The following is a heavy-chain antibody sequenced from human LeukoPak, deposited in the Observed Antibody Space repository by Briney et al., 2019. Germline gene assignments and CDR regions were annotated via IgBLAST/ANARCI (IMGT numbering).Heavy chain of an antibody. D-gene: IGHD2-2*01. V-gene: IGHV5-51*01. Sequence: GESLKISCKGSGYSFTSYWIGWVRQMPGKGLEWMGIIYPGDSDTRYSPSFQGQVTISADKSISTAYLQWSSLKASDTAMYYCARLCGRDIVVVHWFDPWGQGTLVTVSS. CDR1: GYSFTSYW. CDR3: ARLCGRDIVVVHWFDP. CDR2: IYPGDSDT. J-gene: IGHJ5*02.